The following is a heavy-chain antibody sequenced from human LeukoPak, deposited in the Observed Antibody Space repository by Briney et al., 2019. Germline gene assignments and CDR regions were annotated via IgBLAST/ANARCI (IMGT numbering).Heavy chain of an antibody. V-gene: IGHV1-69*06. CDR3: ARAVTTGRVSLPFDY. CDR2: IIPIFGTA. J-gene: IGHJ4*02. Sequence: SVKVSRKASGGTFSSYAISWVRQAPGQGLEWMGGIIPIFGTANYAQKFQGRVTITADKSTSTAYMELSSLRSEDTAVYYCARAVTTGRVSLPFDYWGQGTLVTVSS. CDR1: GGTFSSYA. D-gene: IGHD4-17*01.